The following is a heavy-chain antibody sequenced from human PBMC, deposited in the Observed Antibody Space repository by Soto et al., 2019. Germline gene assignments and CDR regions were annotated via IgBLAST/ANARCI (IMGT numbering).Heavy chain of an antibody. CDR3: TRDPDCSSTSCYTGY. J-gene: IGHJ4*02. V-gene: IGHV3-49*04. CDR1: GLTFGDYA. Sequence: GGSLRLSCTASGLTFGDYAMIWVRRAPGKGLEWVGFIRIKAYGGTTEYAASVKGRFTISRDDSKSIAYLQMNSLKTEDTAVYYCTRDPDCSSTSCYTGYWGQGTLVTVSS. D-gene: IGHD2-2*02. CDR2: IRIKAYGGTT.